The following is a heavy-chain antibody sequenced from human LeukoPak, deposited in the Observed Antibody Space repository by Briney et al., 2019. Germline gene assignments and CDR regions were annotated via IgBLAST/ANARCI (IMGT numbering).Heavy chain of an antibody. Sequence: SGGSLRLSCAASGFTFSTYSMIWVRQAPGKGLEWLSYISGSSRSIYYADSVKGRFTISRDSAENSLYLQMNSLRAEDTAVYYCARGPSNWNHDRAFDIWGQGTMVAVSS. CDR3: ARGPSNWNHDRAFDI. D-gene: IGHD1-14*01. CDR2: ISGSSRSI. V-gene: IGHV3-48*01. J-gene: IGHJ3*02. CDR1: GFTFSTYS.